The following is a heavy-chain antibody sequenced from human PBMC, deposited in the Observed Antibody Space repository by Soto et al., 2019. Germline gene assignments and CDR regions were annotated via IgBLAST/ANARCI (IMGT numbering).Heavy chain of an antibody. V-gene: IGHV3-30*18. CDR1: GFTFSSYG. D-gene: IGHD2-15*01. CDR2: ISYDGSNK. J-gene: IGHJ4*02. CDR3: AKHPRRGVVAALHLDY. Sequence: GGSLRLSCAASGFTFSSYGMHWVRQAPGKGLEWVAVISYDGSNKYYADSVKGRFTISRDNSKNTLYLQMNSLRAEDTAVYYCAKHPRRGVVAALHLDYWGQGTLVTVSS.